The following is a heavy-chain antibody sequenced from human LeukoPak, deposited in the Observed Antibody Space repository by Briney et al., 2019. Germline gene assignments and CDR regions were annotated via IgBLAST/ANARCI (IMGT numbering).Heavy chain of an antibody. D-gene: IGHD1-26*01. CDR1: GFTFSSYS. V-gene: IGHV3-48*04. CDR2: ISSSSSTI. CDR3: AKDSQAYGGSYGYDAFDI. Sequence: GGSLRLSCAASGFTFSSYSMNWVRQAPGKGLEWVSYISSSSSTIYYADSEKGRFTISRDNAKNSLYLQMNSLRAEDTAVYYCAKDSQAYGGSYGYDAFDIWGQGTMVTVSS. J-gene: IGHJ3*02.